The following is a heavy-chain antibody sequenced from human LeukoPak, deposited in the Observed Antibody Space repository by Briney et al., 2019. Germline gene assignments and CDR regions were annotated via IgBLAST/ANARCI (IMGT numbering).Heavy chain of an antibody. D-gene: IGHD2-21*01. Sequence: SETLSLTCTVSGGSISSYYWSWIRQPPGKGLEWIGYIYYSGSTNYNPSLKSRVTISVDTSKNQFSLKLSSVTAADTAVYYCASCGGTNWFDPWGQGTLVTVSS. CDR1: GGSISSYY. CDR3: ASCGGTNWFDP. V-gene: IGHV4-59*08. CDR2: IYYSGST. J-gene: IGHJ5*02.